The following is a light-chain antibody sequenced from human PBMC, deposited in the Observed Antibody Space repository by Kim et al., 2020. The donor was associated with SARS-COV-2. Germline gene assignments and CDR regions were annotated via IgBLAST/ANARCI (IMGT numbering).Light chain of an antibody. V-gene: IGLV5-45*03. CDR1: SGINVGTYR. Sequence: QPVLTQPSSLSASPGASASLTCTLRSGINVGTYRIYWYQQRPGSPPQYLLRYKSDSDKHQGSGVPSRFSGSKDASANAAILLISGLQSEDEADYYCLIWHSSAWVFGGGTQLTVL. CDR2: YKSDSDK. CDR3: LIWHSSAWV. J-gene: IGLJ3*02.